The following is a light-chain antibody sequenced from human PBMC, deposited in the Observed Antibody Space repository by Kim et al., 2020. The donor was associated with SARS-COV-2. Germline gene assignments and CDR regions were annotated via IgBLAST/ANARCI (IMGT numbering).Light chain of an antibody. Sequence: DTVMTQFPATLSASPGERATLSCRASQSVTSNLAWYQQRPGQAPRLLVYGASTRATGVPTRFSGSGSGTEFTLTISSLQSEDFAIYYCLQYNNWPPLTFGGGTKLEI. CDR1: QSVTSN. J-gene: IGKJ4*01. CDR2: GAS. CDR3: LQYNNWPPLT. V-gene: IGKV3-15*01.